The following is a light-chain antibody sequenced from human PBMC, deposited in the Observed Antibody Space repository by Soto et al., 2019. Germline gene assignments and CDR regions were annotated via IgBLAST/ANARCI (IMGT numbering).Light chain of an antibody. CDR2: ANN. CDR1: RSNIGAGFD. V-gene: IGLV1-40*01. Sequence: QSALTQPPSVSGAPGQSVIISCSGSRSNIGAGFDVHWYQHLPGTAPKLLIFANNNRPSGVPDRFSGSKSGTSASLAIIGRRAEDEADYHCQSYDSSLRGPVFGGGTKLTVL. J-gene: IGLJ2*01. CDR3: QSYDSSLRGPV.